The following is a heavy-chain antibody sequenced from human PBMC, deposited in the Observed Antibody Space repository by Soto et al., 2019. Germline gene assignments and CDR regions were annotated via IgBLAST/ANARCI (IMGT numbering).Heavy chain of an antibody. V-gene: IGHV4-34*01. CDR3: ARGYPGYCSGGSCYSPRIDD. CDR1: DGSFSGYY. D-gene: IGHD2-15*01. J-gene: IGHJ4*02. CDR2: INHSGST. Sequence: PSETLSLTCAVYDGSFSGYYWSWIRQPPGKGLEWIGEINHSGSTNYNPSLKSRVTISVDTSKNQFSLKLSSVTAADTAVYYCARGYPGYCSGGSCYSPRIDDWGQGTLVTVSS.